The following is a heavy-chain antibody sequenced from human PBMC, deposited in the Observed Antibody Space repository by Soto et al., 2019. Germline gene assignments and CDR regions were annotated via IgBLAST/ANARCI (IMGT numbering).Heavy chain of an antibody. J-gene: IGHJ4*02. V-gene: IGHV3-15*01. Sequence: LRLSCAASGITFNTAWLTWVRQAPGKGLEWVGRIKGKPDGGATDYAAPVEGRFTISRDDSQNTVFLQMNSLKTDDTAVYYCTAGSRFNYWGPGTLVTVSS. CDR3: TAGSRFNY. CDR1: GITFNTAW. CDR2: IKGKPDGGAT.